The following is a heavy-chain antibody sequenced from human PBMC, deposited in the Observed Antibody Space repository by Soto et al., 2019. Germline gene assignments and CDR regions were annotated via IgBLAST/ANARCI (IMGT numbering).Heavy chain of an antibody. CDR1: GGSISSGGYS. J-gene: IGHJ5*02. Sequence: SETLSLTCAVSGGSISSGGYSWSWIRQPPGKGLEWIGYIYHSGSTYYNPSLKSRVTISVDTSKNQFSLKLTSVTAADTAMYYCAREAGVRSPFDPWGQGTLVTVSS. V-gene: IGHV4-30-2*01. CDR2: IYHSGST. D-gene: IGHD4-17*01. CDR3: AREAGVRSPFDP.